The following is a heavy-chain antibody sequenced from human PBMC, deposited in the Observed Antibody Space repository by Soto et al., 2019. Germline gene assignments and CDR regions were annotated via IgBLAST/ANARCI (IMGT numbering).Heavy chain of an antibody. CDR1: GGSITHYY. J-gene: IGHJ6*04. D-gene: IGHD3-10*01. Sequence: QVQLQESGPGLVKPSETLSLTCAVSGGSITHYYWAWIRQPPGQGLEWIGYIYNSVNTKYNPSLKGRVTLLLDTSKSQFSLNLSSVTAADTAVYYCARDFNGVLTYMRDPGEMDVLGRGTTVTVSS. CDR2: IYNSVNT. CDR3: ARDFNGVLTYMRDPGEMDV. V-gene: IGHV4-59*01.